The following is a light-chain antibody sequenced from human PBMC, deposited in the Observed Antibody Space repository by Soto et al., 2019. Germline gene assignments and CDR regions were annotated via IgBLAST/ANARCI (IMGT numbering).Light chain of an antibody. J-gene: IGKJ4*01. V-gene: IGKV1-9*01. CDR3: QKLNSYPLT. CDR1: QGIRSY. Sequence: DIQLTQSPSFLSASVGDRVTITCRASQGIRSYLAWYQQKPGKAPKLLIYAASTLQSGVPSRFSGSGSGTEFTLTISSLQPEDFATYYCQKLNSYPLTFGGGTKVEIK. CDR2: AAS.